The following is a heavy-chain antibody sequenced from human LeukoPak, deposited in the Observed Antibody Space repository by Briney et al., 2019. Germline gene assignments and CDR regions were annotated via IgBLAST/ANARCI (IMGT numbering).Heavy chain of an antibody. D-gene: IGHD5-18*01. CDR3: ARVGGAYVDTAMDPYYYYMDV. CDR1: GGSFSGYY. Sequence: SETLSLTCAVYGGSFSGYYWSWIRQPPGKGLEWIGEINHSGSTNYNPSLKSRVTISLDKSKNQFSLKLSSVTAADTAVYYCARVGGAYVDTAMDPYYYYMDVWGKGTTVTVSS. J-gene: IGHJ6*03. CDR2: INHSGST. V-gene: IGHV4-34*01.